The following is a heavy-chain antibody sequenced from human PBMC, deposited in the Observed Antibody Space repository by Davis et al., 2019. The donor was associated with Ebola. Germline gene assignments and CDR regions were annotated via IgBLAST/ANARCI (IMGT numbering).Heavy chain of an antibody. Sequence: ASVKVSCKASGYTFTGYYMHWVRQAPGQGLEWMGWINPNSGGTNYAQKFQGWVTMTRDTSISTAYMELSRLRSDDTAVYYCAREVVTYNYYYYGMDVWGQGTTVTVSS. V-gene: IGHV1-2*04. CDR1: GYTFTGYY. D-gene: IGHD3-22*01. CDR3: AREVVTYNYYYYGMDV. CDR2: INPNSGGT. J-gene: IGHJ6*02.